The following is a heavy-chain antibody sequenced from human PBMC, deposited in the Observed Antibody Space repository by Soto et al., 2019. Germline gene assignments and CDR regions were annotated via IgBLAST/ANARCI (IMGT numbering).Heavy chain of an antibody. J-gene: IGHJ4*02. CDR1: GGSISSSNW. CDR3: AKVGCGRRSFDY. Sequence: QVQLQESGPGLVKPSGTLSLTCAVSGGSISSSNWWSWVRQPPGKGLEWIGQTYHSADPNYNPSLKLQGTVSANKPKHPSSLKLTSVTAADTAVYYCAKVGCGRRSFDYWGQGTLVSVSS. D-gene: IGHD2-15*01. V-gene: IGHV4-4*02. CDR2: TYHSADP.